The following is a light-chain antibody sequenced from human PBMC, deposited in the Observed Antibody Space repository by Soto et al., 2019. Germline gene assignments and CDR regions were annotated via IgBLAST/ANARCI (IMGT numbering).Light chain of an antibody. CDR3: CSYAGGYTYL. Sequence: QSALTHPRSVSGSPGRSVTISCTGTGNDVGAYNYVSWYQQHPGRPPKLLIYGVVRWPSGVPDRFSGSKSGNTASLTISGLQAEDEADYFCCSYAGGYTYLFGTGTKVTVL. CDR2: GVV. J-gene: IGLJ1*01. CDR1: GNDVGAYNY. V-gene: IGLV2-11*01.